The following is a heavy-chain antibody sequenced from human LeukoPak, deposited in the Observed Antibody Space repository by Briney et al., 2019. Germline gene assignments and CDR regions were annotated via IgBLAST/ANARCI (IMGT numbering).Heavy chain of an antibody. CDR2: ISYDGSNK. J-gene: IGHJ6*02. D-gene: IGHD1-7*01. Sequence: PGRSLRLSCAASRFTFSSYAMHWVRQAPGKGLEWVAVISYDGSNKYYADSVKGRFTISRDNSKNTLYLQMNSLRAEDTAVYYCASQLQEWYYYYGMDVWGQGTTVTVSS. CDR1: RFTFSSYA. CDR3: ASQLQEWYYYYGMDV. V-gene: IGHV3-30-3*01.